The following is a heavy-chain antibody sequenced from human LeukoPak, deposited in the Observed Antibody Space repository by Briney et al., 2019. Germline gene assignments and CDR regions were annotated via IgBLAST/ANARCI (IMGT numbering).Heavy chain of an antibody. CDR3: AKLSASLITMIVVVIDH. V-gene: IGHV3-23*01. Sequence: PGGSLRLSCAASGFTFSSYAMSWVRQAPGKGLEWVSAISGSGGSTYYADSVKGRFTISRDNSKNTLYLQMNSLRAEDTAVDYCAKLSASLITMIVVVIDHWGQGTLVTVSS. D-gene: IGHD3-22*01. CDR2: ISGSGGST. CDR1: GFTFSSYA. J-gene: IGHJ4*02.